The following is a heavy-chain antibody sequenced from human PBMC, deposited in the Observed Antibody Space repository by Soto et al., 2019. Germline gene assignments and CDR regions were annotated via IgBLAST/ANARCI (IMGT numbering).Heavy chain of an antibody. CDR3: ARDWGFDY. V-gene: IGHV3-21*01. J-gene: IGHJ4*02. CDR1: GFTFGSYG. CDR2: ISGSSDYI. Sequence: GGSLRLSCAASGFTFGSYGLNWVRQAPGKGLEWVSSISGSSDYIYYADSVRGRFTISRDNAKNSLYLQMKSLTAEDTAVYYCARDWGFDYWGQGALVTVSS. D-gene: IGHD3-16*01.